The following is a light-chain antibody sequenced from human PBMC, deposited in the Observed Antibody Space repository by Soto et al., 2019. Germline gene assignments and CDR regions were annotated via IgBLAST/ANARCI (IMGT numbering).Light chain of an antibody. CDR1: RTIAWY. V-gene: IGKV1-5*01. CDR2: DAS. J-gene: IGKJ1*01. CDR3: QHYNSYSEA. Sequence: DIQMTQSPSFLSASVGDRVTITCRANRTIAWYLNWYQQKPGKAPDLLIFDASRLQSGVPSRFSGSGSGTEFTLTISSLQPDDFATYYCQHYNSYSEAFGQGTKVDIK.